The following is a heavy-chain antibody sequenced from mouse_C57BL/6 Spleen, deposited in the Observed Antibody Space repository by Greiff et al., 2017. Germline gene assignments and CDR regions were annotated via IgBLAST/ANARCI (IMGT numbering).Heavy chain of an antibody. D-gene: IGHD2-2*01. V-gene: IGHV1-52*01. Sequence: QVQLQQSGAELVRPGSSVKLSCKASGYTFTSYWMHWVKQRPIQGLEWIGNIDPSDSETHYNQKFKDKATLTVDKSSSTAYMQLSSLTSEDSAVYYCTRGGYDMGALYAMDYWGQGTSVTVSS. CDR3: TRGGYDMGALYAMDY. J-gene: IGHJ4*01. CDR1: GYTFTSYW. CDR2: IDPSDSET.